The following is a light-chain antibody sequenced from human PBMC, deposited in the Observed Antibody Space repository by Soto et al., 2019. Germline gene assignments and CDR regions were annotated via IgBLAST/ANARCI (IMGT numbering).Light chain of an antibody. Sequence: QSALTQPASVSGSPGQSITISCTGTSCDVGSYNLVSWYQQHPGKAPKLMIYEVSKRPSGVSNRFSGSKSGNTASLTISGLQAEDEADYYCCSYAGSSTFFDVFGTGTKLTVL. CDR1: SCDVGSYNL. J-gene: IGLJ1*01. V-gene: IGLV2-23*02. CDR2: EVS. CDR3: CSYAGSSTFFDV.